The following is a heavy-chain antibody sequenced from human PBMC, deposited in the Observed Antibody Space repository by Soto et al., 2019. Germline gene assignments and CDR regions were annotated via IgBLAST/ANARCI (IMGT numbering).Heavy chain of an antibody. V-gene: IGHV2-5*02. CDR3: AHIIGVLRGVAYSHNGMDV. Sequence: QITLKESGPTLGRPTQTLTLTCSVSGFSRTTRGVRVSWIRQPPGKALEWLALIYWDNDKRYSPSLKDRPTITKDTSKNQVVLTMTNVDPVDTATYSCAHIIGVLRGVAYSHNGMDVWGPGTTVTVSS. CDR1: GFSRTTRGVR. CDR2: IYWDNDK. D-gene: IGHD3-10*01. J-gene: IGHJ6*02.